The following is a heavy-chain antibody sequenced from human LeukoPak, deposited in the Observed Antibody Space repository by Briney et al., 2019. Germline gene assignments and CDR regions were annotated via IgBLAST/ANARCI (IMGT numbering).Heavy chain of an antibody. Sequence: GGSLRLSCAASGFTFSSSAMSWVRQAPGKGLEWVSAISGSGGSTYYADSVKGRFTISRDNSKNTLYLQMNSLRAEDTAVYYCARDGGDCITIFGVVTCSGAFDIWGQGTMVTVSS. CDR1: GFTFSSSA. D-gene: IGHD3-3*01. J-gene: IGHJ3*02. V-gene: IGHV3-23*01. CDR3: ARDGGDCITIFGVVTCSGAFDI. CDR2: ISGSGGST.